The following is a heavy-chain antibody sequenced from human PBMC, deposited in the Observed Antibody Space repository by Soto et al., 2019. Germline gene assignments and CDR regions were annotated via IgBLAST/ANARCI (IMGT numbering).Heavy chain of an antibody. Sequence: QVQLEQSGAEVKKPGSSVKVSCKASGGTLSDHGVAWLRQAPGQGLEWMGGTIPVFNTAKYAQKFQVRVTVPSDKFTNIAYMELSRLRSEDTAFYFCARGVYGSGNYYTGPSAFDIWGQGTMVIVSS. CDR2: TIPVFNTA. CDR3: ARGVYGSGNYYTGPSAFDI. CDR1: GGTLSDHG. V-gene: IGHV1-69*06. D-gene: IGHD3-10*01. J-gene: IGHJ3*02.